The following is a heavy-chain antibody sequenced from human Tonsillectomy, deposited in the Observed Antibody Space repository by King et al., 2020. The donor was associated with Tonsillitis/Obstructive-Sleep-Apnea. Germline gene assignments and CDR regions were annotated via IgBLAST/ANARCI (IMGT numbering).Heavy chain of an antibody. CDR2: ISYDGSNK. J-gene: IGHJ6*02. V-gene: IGHV3-30*18. D-gene: IGHD6-13*01. CDR3: AKGVLLAAAGTIDYYYGMDV. Sequence: QLVQSGGGVVQPGRSLRLSCAASGFTFSSYGMHWVRQAPGKGLEWVAVISYDGSNKYYADSVKGRFTISRDNSKNTLYLQMNSLRAEDTAVYYCAKGVLLAAAGTIDYYYGMDVWGQGTTVTVSS. CDR1: GFTFSSYG.